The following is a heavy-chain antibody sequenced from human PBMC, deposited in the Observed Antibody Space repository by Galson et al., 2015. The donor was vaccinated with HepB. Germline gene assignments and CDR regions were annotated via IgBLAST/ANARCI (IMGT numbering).Heavy chain of an antibody. CDR2: IYGGGST. J-gene: IGHJ4*02. Sequence: SLRLSCAASGFTVSSNYMSWVRQAPGKGLEWVSIIYGGGSTYYVDSVKGRFTISRDSSKNTLYLHMNSLRAEDTAVYYCARGYSNNWFSGLGYWGQGTLVTVSS. D-gene: IGHD6-13*01. CDR3: ARGYSNNWFSGLGY. CDR1: GFTVSSNY. V-gene: IGHV3-53*01.